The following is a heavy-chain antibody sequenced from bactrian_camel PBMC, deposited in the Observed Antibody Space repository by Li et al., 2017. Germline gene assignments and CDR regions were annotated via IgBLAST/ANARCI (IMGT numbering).Heavy chain of an antibody. V-gene: IGHV3-2*01. D-gene: IGHD6*01. J-gene: IGHJ4*01. Sequence: HVQLVESGGGLVQPGGSLMLSCAASGFTFSSAFMSWVRQAPGKGLEWVSSINGNSRNTHYADSVKGRFTISRDNAKNTMCLQMNSLKSEDTALYYCATGYGSSSLSTPRGQGTQVTVS. CDR3: ATGYGSSSLSTP. CDR2: INGNSRNT. CDR1: GFTFSSAF.